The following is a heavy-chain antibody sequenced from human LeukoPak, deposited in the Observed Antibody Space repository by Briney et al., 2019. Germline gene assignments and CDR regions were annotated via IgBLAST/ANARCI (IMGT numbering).Heavy chain of an antibody. Sequence: GGSLRLSCEGSGFPFASYVMSWVRQAPGKGLEWIAYINHDAEMIFYPDFVKGRFTISRDNAKKSLYLQMNALRYEDAAIYYCARDHDWAFDLWGQGTLVTVSS. CDR1: GFPFASYV. D-gene: IGHD3-9*01. CDR2: INHDAEMI. J-gene: IGHJ4*02. CDR3: ARDHDWAFDL. V-gene: IGHV3-48*02.